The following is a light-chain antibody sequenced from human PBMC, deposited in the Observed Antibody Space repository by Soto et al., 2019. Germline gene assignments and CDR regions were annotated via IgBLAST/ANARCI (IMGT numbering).Light chain of an antibody. J-gene: IGKJ5*01. CDR3: QPRSNWPLT. Sequence: EILLTQSPGTLSLSPWERATLFGRSSQSVSSYFACYQQKPGQAPNLLIYDAYNRATGITARFSGSGSGTDFTITISSLEPEDFAVYYCQPRSNWPLTVGQGTRLEIK. V-gene: IGKV3-11*01. CDR1: QSVSSY. CDR2: DAY.